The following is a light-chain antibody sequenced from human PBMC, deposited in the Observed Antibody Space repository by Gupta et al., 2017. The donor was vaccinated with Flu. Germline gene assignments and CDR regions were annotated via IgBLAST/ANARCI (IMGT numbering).Light chain of an antibody. CDR3: QQFGGSPSIT. V-gene: IGKV3-20*01. CDR2: AAS. CDR1: ETVSTSY. Sequence: CRASETVSTSYLAWYQQRPGQPPRLLMFAASSRASGIPDRFFGGGSGTEFTLTISDLEPEDFAVYFCQQFGGSPSITFGQGTRL. J-gene: IGKJ5*01.